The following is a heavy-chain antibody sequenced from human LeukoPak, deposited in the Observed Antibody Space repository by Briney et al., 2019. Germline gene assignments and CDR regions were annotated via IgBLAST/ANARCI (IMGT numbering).Heavy chain of an antibody. J-gene: IGHJ4*02. CDR2: ISAYNGNT. CDR1: GYTFTSYG. V-gene: IGHV1-18*01. CDR3: ARDRGYRQQLVIDY. Sequence: GASVKVSCKASGYTFTSYGISWVRQAPGQGLEWMGWISAYNGNTNYAQKLQGRVTMTTDTSTSTAYMELRSLRSDDTAVYYCARDRGYRQQLVIDYWGQGTLVTVSS. D-gene: IGHD6-13*01.